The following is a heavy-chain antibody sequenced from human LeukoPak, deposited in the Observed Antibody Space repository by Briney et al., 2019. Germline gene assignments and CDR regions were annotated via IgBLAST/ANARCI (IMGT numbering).Heavy chain of an antibody. CDR1: GFAFNTYT. Sequence: PGGPLRLSCAASGFAFNTYTMNWVRQAPGKGLEWVSFINTKSKTMYYTDSVRGRFTISRDNAKNSLYLQMNSLRAEDTAVYYCARGVRRPYDILTHVDYMDVWGKGTTDSVSS. D-gene: IGHD3-9*01. CDR2: INTKSKTM. V-gene: IGHV3-48*01. J-gene: IGHJ6*03. CDR3: ARGVRRPYDILTHVDYMDV.